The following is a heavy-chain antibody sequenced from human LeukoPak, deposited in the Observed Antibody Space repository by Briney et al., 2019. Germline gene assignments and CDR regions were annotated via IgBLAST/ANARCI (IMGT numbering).Heavy chain of an antibody. V-gene: IGHV3-11*04. J-gene: IGHJ4*02. Sequence: KSSETLSLTCTVSGGPISSYYWSWIRQPPGKGLEWVSYISSSSSTIYYADSVKGRFTISRDNAKNSLYLQMNSLRAEDTAVYYCARVEMATNRGVFDYWGQGTLVTVSS. D-gene: IGHD5-24*01. CDR1: GGPISSYY. CDR3: ARVEMATNRGVFDY. CDR2: ISSSSSTI.